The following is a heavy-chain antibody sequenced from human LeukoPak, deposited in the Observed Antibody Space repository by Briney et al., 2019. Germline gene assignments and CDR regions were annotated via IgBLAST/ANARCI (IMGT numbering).Heavy chain of an antibody. Sequence: SGXXLTELSMHWVRQAPGKGLEXXXXXXXEDCETIYAQKLQGRVTMTEDTSTDTAYMELSSLRSEDTAVYYCAAGRGIVVVPAAIIFDYWGQGTLVTVSS. CDR1: GXXLTELS. D-gene: IGHD2-2*02. J-gene: IGHJ4*02. V-gene: IGHV1-24*01. CDR2: XXXEDCET. CDR3: AAGRGIVVVPAAIIFDY.